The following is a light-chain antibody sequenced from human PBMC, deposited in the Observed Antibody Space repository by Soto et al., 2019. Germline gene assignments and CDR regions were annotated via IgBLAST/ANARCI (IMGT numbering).Light chain of an antibody. J-gene: IGKJ1*01. V-gene: IGKV3-20*01. Sequence: EIGFTQFPGTPSLSPGERATPSCRCSQSVSSSYLAWYQQKPGQAPRLLIYGASSRATGIPDRFSGSGSGTDFTLTISRLEPEDFAVYYCQQYGSSLWTFGQGTKVDIK. CDR2: GAS. CDR3: QQYGSSLWT. CDR1: QSVSSSY.